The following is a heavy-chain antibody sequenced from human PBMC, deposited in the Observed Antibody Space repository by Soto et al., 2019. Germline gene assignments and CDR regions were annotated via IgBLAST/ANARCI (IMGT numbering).Heavy chain of an antibody. Sequence: GGSLRLSCAASGFTFNTYGMHWVRQAPGKGLEWVALISYDGSNKYYADSVKGRFTISRDNSKNTLYLQVNSLRAEDTAVYYCAKDHSTGWYYFDYWGQGTLVTVSS. D-gene: IGHD6-13*01. V-gene: IGHV3-30*18. CDR2: ISYDGSNK. CDR1: GFTFNTYG. J-gene: IGHJ4*02. CDR3: AKDHSTGWYYFDY.